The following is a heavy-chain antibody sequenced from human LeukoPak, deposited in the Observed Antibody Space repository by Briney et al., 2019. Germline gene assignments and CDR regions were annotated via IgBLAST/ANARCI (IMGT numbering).Heavy chain of an antibody. V-gene: IGHV3-7*04. CDR2: IKQDGSEK. D-gene: IGHD5/OR15-5a*01. Sequence: PGGSLRLSCAASGFTFSSYWMSCVRQAPGKGLEWVANIKQDGSEKYYVDSVKGRFTISRDNAKNSLYLQMNSLRAEDTAVYYCARDPRGNSVYVFDYWGQGTLVTVSS. CDR1: GFTFSSYW. J-gene: IGHJ4*02. CDR3: ARDPRGNSVYVFDY.